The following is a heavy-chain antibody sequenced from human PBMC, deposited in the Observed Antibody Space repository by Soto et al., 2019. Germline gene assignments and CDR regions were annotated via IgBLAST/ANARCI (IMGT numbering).Heavy chain of an antibody. CDR2: IIPIFGTA. D-gene: IGHD1-20*01. Sequence: QVQLVQSGAEVKKPGSSVKVSCKASGGTFSSYAISWVRQAPGQGLEWMGGIIPIFGTANYAQKFQGRVTITADKTTSTAYMELSSLRSEDTAVYYCARVVTGTQSYYYGMDVWGQGTTVTVSS. CDR3: ARVVTGTQSYYYGMDV. V-gene: IGHV1-69*06. CDR1: GGTFSSYA. J-gene: IGHJ6*02.